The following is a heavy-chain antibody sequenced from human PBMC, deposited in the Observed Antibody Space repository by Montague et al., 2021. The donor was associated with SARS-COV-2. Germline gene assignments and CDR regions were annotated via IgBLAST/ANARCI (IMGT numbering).Heavy chain of an antibody. J-gene: IGHJ4*02. CDR2: ISNGGRT. V-gene: IGHV4-39*01. CDR1: GGSFDSDNFF. CDR3: ARHRRYDVVPYYPDF. Sequence: SETLSLTCSVSGGSFDSDNFFWGWIRQPPGKRLEWIGVISNGGRTFDNPSLKSRVTISVHTSRNQLSLNVKSVTAADTAVYYCARHRRYDVVPYYPDFWSQGILVTVSS. D-gene: IGHD3-10*01.